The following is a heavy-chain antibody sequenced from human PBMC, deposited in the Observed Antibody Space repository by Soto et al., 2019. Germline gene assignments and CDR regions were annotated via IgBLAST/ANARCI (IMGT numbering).Heavy chain of an antibody. J-gene: IGHJ4*02. D-gene: IGHD6-13*01. V-gene: IGHV3-11*06. CDR2: IVIGSDYT. CDR1: GFTFSDYY. Sequence: GGSLRLSCTASGFTFSDYYMSWIRQAPGKGLEWVSYIVIGSDYTDYADSVKGRFTISRDNAKNSLYLEMNSLRAEDTAVYYCARLRASSWYLGGYLDYWGQGTLVTVSS. CDR3: ARLRASSWYLGGYLDY.